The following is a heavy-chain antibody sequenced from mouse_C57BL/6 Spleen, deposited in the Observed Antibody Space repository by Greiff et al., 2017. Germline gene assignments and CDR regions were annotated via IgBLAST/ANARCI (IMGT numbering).Heavy chain of an antibody. CDR1: GFTFSSYT. V-gene: IGHV5-9*01. CDR2: ISGGGGNT. D-gene: IGHD1-1*01. CDR3: ARHRTTVVATDYAMDY. Sequence: EVMLVESGGGLVKPGGSLKLSCAASGFTFSSYTMSWVRQTPEKRLEWVATISGGGGNTYYPDSVKGRFTISRDNAKNTLYLQMSSLRSEDTALYYCARHRTTVVATDYAMDYWGQGTSVTVSS. J-gene: IGHJ4*01.